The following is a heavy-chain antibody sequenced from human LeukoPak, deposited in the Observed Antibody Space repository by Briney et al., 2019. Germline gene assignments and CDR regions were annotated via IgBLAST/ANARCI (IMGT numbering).Heavy chain of an antibody. CDR2: ISYDGSNK. CDR3: ARRAGAYSHPYDY. D-gene: IGHD4/OR15-4a*01. CDR1: GFTFSSYG. V-gene: IGHV3-30*03. Sequence: GGSLRLSCAASGFTFSSYGMHWVRQAPDKGLEWVAIISYDGSNKYYADSVKGRFTISRDNSKNTLYLQMNSLRAEDTAVYYCARRAGAYSHPYDYWGQGTLVTVSS. J-gene: IGHJ4*02.